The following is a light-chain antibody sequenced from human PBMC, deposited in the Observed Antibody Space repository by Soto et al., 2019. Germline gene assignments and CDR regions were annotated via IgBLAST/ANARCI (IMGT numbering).Light chain of an antibody. V-gene: IGLV1-51*01. J-gene: IGLJ1*01. CDR2: DDD. CDR1: SSNIGGNS. Sequence: QSVLTQPPSVSAAPGQRVTTSCSGSSSNIGGNSVSLYQQLPGTAPKLLIYDDDKRPSGIPDRFSGSKSGTSATLGITGFQTGDEADYYCGSWDSSLSAYVFGTGTKVTVL. CDR3: GSWDSSLSAYV.